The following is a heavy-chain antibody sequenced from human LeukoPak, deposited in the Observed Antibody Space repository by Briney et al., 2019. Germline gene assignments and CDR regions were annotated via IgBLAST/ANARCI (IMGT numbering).Heavy chain of an antibody. CDR2: IIPIFGTA. Sequence: GASVKVSCKASGYTFTSYAISWVRQAPGQGLEWMGGIIPIFGTANYAQKFQGRVTITTDESTSTAYMELSSLRSEDTAVYYCARGQLYSSSSAAYYYYYYMDVWGKGTTVTVSS. J-gene: IGHJ6*03. D-gene: IGHD6-6*01. CDR3: ARGQLYSSSSAAYYYYYYMDV. CDR1: GYTFTSYA. V-gene: IGHV1-69*05.